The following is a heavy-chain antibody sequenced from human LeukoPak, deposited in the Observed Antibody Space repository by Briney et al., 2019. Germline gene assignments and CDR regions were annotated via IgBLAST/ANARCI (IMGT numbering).Heavy chain of an antibody. V-gene: IGHV1-69*13. CDR3: ARGGYYGSGSYLIPPNFDY. CDR1: GYTFTSYA. D-gene: IGHD3-10*01. CDR2: IIPIFGTA. J-gene: IGHJ4*02. Sequence: SVKVSCKASGYTFTSYAISWVRQAPGQGLEWIGGIIPIFGTANYAQKFQGRVTITADESTSTAYMELSSLRSEDTAVYYCARGGYYGSGSYLIPPNFDYWGQGTLVTVSS.